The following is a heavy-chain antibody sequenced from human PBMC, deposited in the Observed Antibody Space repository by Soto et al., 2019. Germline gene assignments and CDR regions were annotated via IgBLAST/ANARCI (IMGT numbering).Heavy chain of an antibody. CDR3: ARDSRYCTESGCSIMRDALDA. V-gene: IGHV4-4*02. D-gene: IGHD2-8*02. CDR1: HFSVTDNKY. Sequence: QVQLQESGPGLVKPSGTLSLTCTVSHFSVTDNKYWSWVRQSPGKTREWSGEIYHSGTTYYNPSLSSRASMSMDKSKNKISLTLTSVSAADTAVYYYARDSRYCTESGCSIMRDALDAWGQGTLVTVSS. CDR2: IYHSGTT. J-gene: IGHJ3*01.